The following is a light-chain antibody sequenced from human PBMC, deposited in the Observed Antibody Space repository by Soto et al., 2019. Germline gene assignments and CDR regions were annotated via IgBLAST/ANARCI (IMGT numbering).Light chain of an antibody. J-gene: IGKJ1*01. CDR2: GAS. Sequence: DIVMTQSPSTLSASPGDRATLSCRASQSVSSYLAWYQQKPGKAPSLLIYGASTRASGIPARFSGSGSGTEFTLTISSLQSDDFAVYYCQQYSSLWTFGQGTKVDIK. V-gene: IGKV3-15*01. CDR1: QSVSSY. CDR3: QQYSSLWT.